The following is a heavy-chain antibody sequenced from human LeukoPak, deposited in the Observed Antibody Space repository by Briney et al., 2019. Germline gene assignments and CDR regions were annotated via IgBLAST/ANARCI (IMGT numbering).Heavy chain of an antibody. CDR2: INPNSGGT. CDR1: GYTFTGYY. CDR3: ARAKQQLVDLPDY. V-gene: IGHV1-2*02. D-gene: IGHD6-13*01. Sequence: GASVKVSCKASGYTFTGYYMHWVRQAPGQGLEWMGWINPNSGGTNYAQKFQGRVTMTRDTSISTASMELSRLGSDDTAVYYCARAKQQLVDLPDYWGQGTLVTVSS. J-gene: IGHJ4*02.